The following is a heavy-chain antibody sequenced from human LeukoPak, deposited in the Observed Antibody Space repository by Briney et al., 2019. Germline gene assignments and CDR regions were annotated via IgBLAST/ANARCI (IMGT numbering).Heavy chain of an antibody. Sequence: SETLSLTCTVSSGSISSGSYYWNWIRQPAGKGLEWIGRIYTSGSTNYNPSLKSRVTISVDTSKNQFSLKLSSVTAADTAVYYCARGWTGGDYPWPHWGQGTLVTVSS. CDR1: SGSISSGSYY. J-gene: IGHJ1*01. D-gene: IGHD4-17*01. V-gene: IGHV4-61*02. CDR2: IYTSGST. CDR3: ARGWTGGDYPWPH.